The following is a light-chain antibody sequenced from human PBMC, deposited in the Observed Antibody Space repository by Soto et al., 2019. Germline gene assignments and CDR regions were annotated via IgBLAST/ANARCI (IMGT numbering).Light chain of an antibody. V-gene: IGKV3-11*01. J-gene: IGKJ5*01. CDR2: DAS. Sequence: EIVLTQSPATLSLSPGERATLSCRASQSVSSYLAWYKQKSGQAPRLLIYDASNRATGIPARFSGSWSGTDFTLTISSLEPEDFAVYYCQQRSNWPSFGQGTRLEIK. CDR3: QQRSNWPS. CDR1: QSVSSY.